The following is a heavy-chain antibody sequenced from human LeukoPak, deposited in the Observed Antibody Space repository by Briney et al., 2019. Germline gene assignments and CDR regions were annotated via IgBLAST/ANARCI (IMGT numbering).Heavy chain of an antibody. J-gene: IGHJ6*01. Sequence: PGRSLRLSCAVSGFPFSSYAMSWVRQAPGKGLGLVSVISTNGGSRSYADSVKGRFTISRDNAKNSLYLEMTSLSAEDTAVYYCARDVREEYYGSGSTYYYYYGMDVWGQGTTVTVSS. CDR2: ISTNGGSR. CDR1: GFPFSSYA. D-gene: IGHD3-10*01. CDR3: ARDVREEYYGSGSTYYYYYGMDV. V-gene: IGHV3-23*01.